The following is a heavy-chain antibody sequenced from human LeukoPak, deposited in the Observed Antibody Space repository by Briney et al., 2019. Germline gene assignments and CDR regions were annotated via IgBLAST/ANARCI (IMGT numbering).Heavy chain of an antibody. J-gene: IGHJ4*02. CDR2: IYTGGNT. V-gene: IGHV3-23*05. CDR3: ARGDDSGYYDYFDY. Sequence: GGSLRLSCAASGFTFSSYTMSWVRQAPGKGLEWVSTIYTGGNTYYAASVKGRFTISRDFSKNTVFLHMNSLRAEDTAMYYCARGDDSGYYDYFDYWGQGALVTVSS. CDR1: GFTFSSYT. D-gene: IGHD3-22*01.